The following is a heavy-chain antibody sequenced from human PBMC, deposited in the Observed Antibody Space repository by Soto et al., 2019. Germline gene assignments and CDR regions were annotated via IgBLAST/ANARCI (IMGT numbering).Heavy chain of an antibody. J-gene: IGHJ4*02. D-gene: IGHD1-1*01. V-gene: IGHV1-2*02. CDR2: IFPKNGGT. Sequence: QVLLVQSGAEVKMPGASMMVSCKASGYTFADYYIHWMRQAPGQGLEWMGWIFPKNGGTYYALKFQGRVTLTRDTSTSTTSMELINVRPDDTAVYYCARENWYFDNWGQGTLVTVSS. CDR3: ARENWYFDN. CDR1: GYTFADYY.